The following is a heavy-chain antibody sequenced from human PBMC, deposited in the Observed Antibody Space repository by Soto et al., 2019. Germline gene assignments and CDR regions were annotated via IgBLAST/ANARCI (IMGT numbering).Heavy chain of an antibody. CDR1: GFNGSSYD. CDR2: IWYDGSNK. D-gene: IGHD6-19*01. J-gene: IGHJ5*02. CDR3: ARDGGCRDRYTVGCHWFDP. Sequence: LMLPYPASGFNGSSYDIRWVRQAPSKGLEWVAVIWYDGSNKYYADSVKGRFTISRDNSKNTLYLQMNSLRAEDTAVYYCARDGGCRDRYTVGCHWFDPWGQGTLVTVSS. V-gene: IGHV3-33*01.